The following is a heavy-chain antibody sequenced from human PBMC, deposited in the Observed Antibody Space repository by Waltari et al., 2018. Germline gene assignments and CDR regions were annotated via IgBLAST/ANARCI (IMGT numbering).Heavy chain of an antibody. Sequence: EVQLVESGGGLVQPGGSPGLSCAGSGFSFNHYWMSWLRQAPGKGLEWVAHIKQDGSEIYYVDSVKGRFSISRDNAKKSLYLQMNSLRGDDTAVFYCVTWGDLGNFWGQGTLVTVSA. CDR2: IKQDGSEI. J-gene: IGHJ4*02. D-gene: IGHD7-27*01. CDR3: VTWGDLGNF. V-gene: IGHV3-7*01. CDR1: GFSFNHYW.